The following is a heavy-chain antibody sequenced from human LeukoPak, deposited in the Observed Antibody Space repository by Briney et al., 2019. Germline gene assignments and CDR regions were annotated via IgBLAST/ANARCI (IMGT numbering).Heavy chain of an antibody. D-gene: IGHD2-15*01. V-gene: IGHV3-23*01. CDR3: AKNGDRGAYCTGGTCYPYFYYYMDV. CDR2: ISSTGGTT. J-gene: IGHJ6*03. Sequence: PGGSLRLSCAASGITFSSYGMSWVRQAPGKGLEWVSSISSTGGTTYHADSVKGRFTISRDNSKNTLYPQMNSLRAEDTAIYYCAKNGDRGAYCTGGTCYPYFYYYMDVWGKGTTVTI. CDR1: GITFSSYG.